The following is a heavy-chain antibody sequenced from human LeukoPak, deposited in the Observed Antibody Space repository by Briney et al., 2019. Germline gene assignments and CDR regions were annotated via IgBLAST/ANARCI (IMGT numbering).Heavy chain of an antibody. V-gene: IGHV3-11*01. D-gene: IGHD6-13*01. CDR3: ARDPAAGTDY. J-gene: IGHJ4*02. Sequence: LSLTCAVYGGSFSGYYWSWIRQAPGKGLEWVSYISSSGSTIYYADSVKGRFTISRDNAKNSLYLQMNSLRAEDTAVYYCARDPAAGTDYWGQGTLVTVSS. CDR2: ISSSGSTI. CDR1: GGSFSGYY.